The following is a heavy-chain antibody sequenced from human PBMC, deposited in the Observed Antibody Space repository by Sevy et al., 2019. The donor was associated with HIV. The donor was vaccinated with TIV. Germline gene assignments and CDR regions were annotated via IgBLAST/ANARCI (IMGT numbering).Heavy chain of an antibody. CDR3: AKDQEWVAGAGKEGGDGFDI. CDR1: GFTFSSYA. CDR2: ISGSGGST. Sequence: GGSLRLSCAASGFTFSSYAMSWVRQAPGKGLEWVSAISGSGGSTYYADSVKGRFTNSRDNSKNTQYLQMNSLRAEDTAVYYCAKDQEWVAGAGKEGGDGFDIWGQGTMVTVSS. V-gene: IGHV3-23*01. J-gene: IGHJ3*02. D-gene: IGHD6-19*01.